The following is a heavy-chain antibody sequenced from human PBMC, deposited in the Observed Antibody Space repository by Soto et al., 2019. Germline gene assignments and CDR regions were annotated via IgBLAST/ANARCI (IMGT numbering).Heavy chain of an antibody. V-gene: IGHV4-59*01. J-gene: IGHJ4*02. D-gene: IGHD2-15*01. CDR1: VSSTRSYY. CDR2: ISYSGST. CDR3: ARADPDASVGY. Sequence: SETRSPTSTVFVSSTRSYYWTWLRQAPGGGLEWSGYISYSGSTYYSPSLKSRVTISADTSKNQFSLRMNSMIAADTAVYYCARADPDASVGYWGQGTLVTVSS.